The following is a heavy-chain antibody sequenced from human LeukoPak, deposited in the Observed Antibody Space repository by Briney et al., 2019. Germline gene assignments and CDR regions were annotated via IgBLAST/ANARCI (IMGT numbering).Heavy chain of an antibody. CDR1: GYTFTGYY. D-gene: IGHD3-22*01. CDR2: MNPNSGNT. V-gene: IGHV1-8*02. CDR3: AIRRSGGYYSSFDY. J-gene: IGHJ4*02. Sequence: ASVKVSCKASGYTFTGYYMHWVRQAPGQGLEWMGWMNPNSGNTGYAQKFQGRVTMTRNTSISTAYMELSSLRSEDTAVYYCAIRRSGGYYSSFDYWGQGTLVTVSS.